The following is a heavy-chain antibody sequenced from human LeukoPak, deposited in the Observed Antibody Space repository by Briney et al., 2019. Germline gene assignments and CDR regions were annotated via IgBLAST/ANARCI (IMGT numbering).Heavy chain of an antibody. Sequence: ASVKVSCKASGYTFTSYGISWVRQAPGQGLEWMGWISAYNGNTNYARKLQGRVTMTTDTSTSTAYMELRSLRSDDTAVYYCAGAGTTQDPYYFDYWGQGTLVTVSS. CDR2: ISAYNGNT. CDR3: AGAGTTQDPYYFDY. V-gene: IGHV1-18*01. J-gene: IGHJ4*02. CDR1: GYTFTSYG. D-gene: IGHD1-1*01.